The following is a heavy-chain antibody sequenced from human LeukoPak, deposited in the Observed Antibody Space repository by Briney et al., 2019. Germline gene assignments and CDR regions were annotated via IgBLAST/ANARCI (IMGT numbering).Heavy chain of an antibody. V-gene: IGHV4-4*08. CDR3: VRRDTGWNYFDY. D-gene: IGHD6-19*01. CDR1: VGSINSHY. CDR2: IYSTGKN. J-gene: IGHJ4*02. Sequence: SGTLSLTCAVSVGSINSHYWGWIRQPPGKGLQWIGDIYSTGKNNYNPSLKSRVTISLDTSKSHLSLNLTSVLAADTAIYYCVRRDTGWNYFDYWGQGMLVTVSS.